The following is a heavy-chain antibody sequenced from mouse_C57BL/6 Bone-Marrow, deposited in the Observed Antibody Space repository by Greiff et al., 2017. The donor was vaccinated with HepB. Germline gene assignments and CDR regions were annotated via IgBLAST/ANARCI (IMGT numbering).Heavy chain of an antibody. CDR1: GYTFTDYY. CDR3: ARKKGWLLRYWYFDV. CDR2: IFPGSGST. J-gene: IGHJ1*03. V-gene: IGHV1-75*01. Sequence: QVQLQQSGPELVKPGASVKISCKASGYTFTDYYINWVKQRPGQGLEWIGWIFPGSGSTYYNEKFKGKATLTVDKSSSTAYMLLSSLTSADSAVYFCARKKGWLLRYWYFDVWGTGTTVTVSS. D-gene: IGHD2-3*01.